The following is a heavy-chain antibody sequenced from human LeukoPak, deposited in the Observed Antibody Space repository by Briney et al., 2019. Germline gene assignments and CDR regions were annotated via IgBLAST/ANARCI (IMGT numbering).Heavy chain of an antibody. J-gene: IGHJ5*02. V-gene: IGHV4-59*01. CDR1: GGSISSYY. D-gene: IGHD1-7*01. CDR3: ARGNYVDWFDP. CDR2: IYYSGST. Sequence: PSETLSLTCTVPGGSISSYYWSWIRQPPGKGLEWIGYIYYSGSTNYNPSLKSRVTISVDTPKNQFSLKLSSVTAADTAVYYCARGNYVDWFDPWGQGTQVTVSS.